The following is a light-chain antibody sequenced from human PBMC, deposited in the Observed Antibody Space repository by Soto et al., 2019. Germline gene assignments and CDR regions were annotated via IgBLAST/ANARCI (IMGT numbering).Light chain of an antibody. V-gene: IGLV1-51*01. CDR2: DNN. J-gene: IGLJ2*01. CDR1: SSNVGNNL. CDR3: GTWDLKLSTVV. Sequence: QSVLTQPPSVSAAPGQKVTISCSGSSSNVGNNLVSWYQQLPATAPKLLIYDNNQRPSGIPDRFSASKSGTSATLGITGLQTGDEADYYCGTWDLKLSTVVFGGGTKLTVL.